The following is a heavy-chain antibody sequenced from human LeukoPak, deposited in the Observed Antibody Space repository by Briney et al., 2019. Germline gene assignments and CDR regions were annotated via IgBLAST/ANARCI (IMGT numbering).Heavy chain of an antibody. CDR3: ARMIGFYYGSGSYWYFDY. Sequence: TGGSLRLSCAASGFTFSSYWMHWVRQAPGKGLVWVSRINSDGSSTSYADSVKGRFTISRDNAKNSLYLQMNSLRAEDTAVYYCARMIGFYYGSGSYWYFDYWGQGTLVTVSS. J-gene: IGHJ4*02. CDR2: INSDGSST. V-gene: IGHV3-74*01. D-gene: IGHD3-10*01. CDR1: GFTFSSYW.